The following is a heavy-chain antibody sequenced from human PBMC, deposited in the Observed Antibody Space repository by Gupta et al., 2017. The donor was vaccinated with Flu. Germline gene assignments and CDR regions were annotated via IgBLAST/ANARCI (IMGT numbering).Heavy chain of an antibody. CDR2: INPDNGVT. Sequence: QVQLVQSGAEVKKPGASVRVSCKASGYSFTQYYVHSVRQAPGEGLEWMGWINPDNGVTDYAQKCRGRVTVTRDTSISTVYMELSGLTSDDTAVYYCARPMLQFSGHDGGDFWGRGTLVTVSS. D-gene: IGHD5-12*01. V-gene: IGHV1-2*02. J-gene: IGHJ4*02. CDR3: ARPMLQFSGHDGGDF. CDR1: GYSFTQYY.